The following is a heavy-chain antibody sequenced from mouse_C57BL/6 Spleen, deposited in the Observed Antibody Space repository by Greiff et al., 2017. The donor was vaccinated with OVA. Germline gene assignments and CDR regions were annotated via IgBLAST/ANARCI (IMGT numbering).Heavy chain of an antibody. CDR3: ARNWGAWFAY. V-gene: IGHV8-12*01. CDR1: GFSLSTSGMG. D-gene: IGHD4-1*01. J-gene: IGHJ3*01. CDR2: IYWDADK. Sequence: QVTLKESGPGILQSSQTLSLTCSFSGFSLSTSGMGVSWIRQPSGKGLEWLAHIYWDADKRYHPSLKSRLTISKDTSRNQVFLKITSVDTADTSTYYCARNWGAWFAYWGQGTLVTVSA.